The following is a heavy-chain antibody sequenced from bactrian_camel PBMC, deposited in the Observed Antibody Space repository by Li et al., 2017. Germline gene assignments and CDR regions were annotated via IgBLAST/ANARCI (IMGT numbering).Heavy chain of an antibody. Sequence: VQLVESGGGSVQAGGSLTLSCAASGAAHRRACVAWFRQMPGKEREGVASIDSDNSTTYADSVKGRFTISKDNAKNTLYLQMNSLRPEDTAMYYCAADLGPCQVRGRNLVPRPTTFGYWGQGTQVTVS. V-gene: IGHV3S9*01. CDR2: IDSDNST. CDR1: GAAHRRAC. D-gene: IGHD1*01. CDR3: AADLGPCQVRGRNLVPRPTTFGY. J-gene: IGHJ6*01.